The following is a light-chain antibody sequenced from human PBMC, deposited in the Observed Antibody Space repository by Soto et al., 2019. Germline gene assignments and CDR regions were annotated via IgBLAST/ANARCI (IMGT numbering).Light chain of an antibody. V-gene: IGLV2-14*01. CDR3: SSYTSSSTLV. Sequence: QSALTQPASVSGSPGQSITISCTGTSSDVGGYNYVSWYQQHPGKAPKLMIYDVSNRPSGVSNRFSGSKSGNTASLTISGLQAEDEADYYCSSYTSSSTLVFGGGTKVNV. J-gene: IGLJ3*02. CDR1: SSDVGGYNY. CDR2: DVS.